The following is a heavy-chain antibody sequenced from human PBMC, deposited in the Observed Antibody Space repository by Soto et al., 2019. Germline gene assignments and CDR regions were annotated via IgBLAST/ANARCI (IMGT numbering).Heavy chain of an antibody. CDR1: GYTFTSYY. V-gene: IGHV1-46*03. Sequence: ASVKVSCKASGYTFTSYYMHWVRQAPGQGLERMGIINPSGGSTSYAQKFQGRVTMTRDTATSTVYMELSSLRSEATAVYYCARDQQRVVVAAITYSYYYYGMNVWGQGTTLTFS. J-gene: IGHJ6*02. CDR2: INPSGGST. CDR3: ARDQQRVVVAAITYSYYYYGMNV. D-gene: IGHD2-15*01.